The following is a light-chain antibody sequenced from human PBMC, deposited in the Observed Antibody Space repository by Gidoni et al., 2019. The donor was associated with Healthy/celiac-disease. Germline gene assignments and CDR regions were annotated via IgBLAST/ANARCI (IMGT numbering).Light chain of an antibody. CDR2: RTN. CDR3: VLYMGSGIWV. V-gene: IGLV8-61*01. CDR1: SGSVSTRYY. J-gene: IGLJ3*02. Sequence: QTVVTQEPSFSVSPGGTVTLTCGLSSGSVSTRYYPSWYQPTPGQAPRTLIYRTNTRSSGVPDRFSGSILGNKAALTITGAQADDESDYYCVLYMGSGIWVFGGGTKLTVL.